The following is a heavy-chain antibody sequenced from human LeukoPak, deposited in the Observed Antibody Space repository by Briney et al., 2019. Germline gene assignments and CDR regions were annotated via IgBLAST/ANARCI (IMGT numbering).Heavy chain of an antibody. J-gene: IGHJ3*02. CDR1: GGSISSYY. Sequence: NPSETLSLTRTVSGGSISSYYSSWIRQPPGKGLEWIGYIYYSGSPNYNPSLTSPGPLSEETSKNHFSLKLSSVTAAGTAVYYCASRGRGNAFDIGGQGTMVTVSS. CDR2: IYYSGSP. D-gene: IGHD1-26*01. V-gene: IGHV4-59*13. CDR3: ASRGRGNAFDI.